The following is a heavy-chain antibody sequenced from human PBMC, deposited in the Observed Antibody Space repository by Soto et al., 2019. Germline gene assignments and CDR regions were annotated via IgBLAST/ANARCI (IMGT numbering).Heavy chain of an antibody. CDR3: ARDRRWQWLSYGMDV. Sequence: PGGSLRLSCVASGFTFENYAMSWVRQAPGKGLEWIGEIYHSGSTNYNPSLKSRVTISVDKSKNQFSLKLSSVTAADTAVYYCARDRRWQWLSYGMDVWGQGTTVTVSS. CDR1: GFTFENYAM. D-gene: IGHD6-19*01. J-gene: IGHJ6*02. CDR2: IYHSGST. V-gene: IGHV4-4*02.